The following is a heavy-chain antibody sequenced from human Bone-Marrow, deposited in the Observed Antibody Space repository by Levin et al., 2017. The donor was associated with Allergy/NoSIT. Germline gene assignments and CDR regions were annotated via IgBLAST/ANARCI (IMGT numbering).Heavy chain of an antibody. Sequence: PGGSLRLSCAASRFPFSTYWMTWVRQAPGKGLEWVANIKPDGSEENYVDSVKGRFTISRDNAKNSLYLQMNSLRADDTAVYYCARGGHVDVCGQGTTVAVSS. V-gene: IGHV3-7*04. J-gene: IGHJ6*02. CDR3: ARGGHVDV. D-gene: IGHD3-16*01. CDR1: RFPFSTYW. CDR2: IKPDGSEE.